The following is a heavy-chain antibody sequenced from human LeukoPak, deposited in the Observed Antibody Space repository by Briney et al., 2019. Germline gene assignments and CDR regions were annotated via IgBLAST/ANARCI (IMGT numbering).Heavy chain of an antibody. CDR1: GFTFSSYA. CDR2: ISYDGSNK. Sequence: GGSLRLSCAASGFTFSSYAMPWVRQAPGKGLEWVAVISYDGSNKYYADSVKGRFTISRDNSKNTLYLQMNSLRAEDTAVYYCAKGGLTDYGDDYWGQGTLVTVSS. V-gene: IGHV3-30*18. J-gene: IGHJ4*02. D-gene: IGHD4-17*01. CDR3: AKGGLTDYGDDY.